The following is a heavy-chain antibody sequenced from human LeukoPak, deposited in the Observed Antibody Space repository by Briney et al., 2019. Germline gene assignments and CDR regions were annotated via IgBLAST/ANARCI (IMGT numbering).Heavy chain of an antibody. D-gene: IGHD3-10*01. Sequence: GGSLRLSCEASGFTFSSFDMNWVRQAPGKRLEWVSYISSDGDTVSYADSVNGRFTITRDNAQDSLYLQMNSLRVEDTAVYYCARWLVRETFYYYMEVWAKGPRSPSP. CDR2: ISSDGDTV. V-gene: IGHV3-48*03. CDR1: GFTFSSFD. J-gene: IGHJ6*03. CDR3: ARWLVRETFYYYMEV.